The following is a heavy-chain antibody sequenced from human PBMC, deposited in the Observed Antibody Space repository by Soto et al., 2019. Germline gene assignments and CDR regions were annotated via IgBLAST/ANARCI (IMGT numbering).Heavy chain of an antibody. J-gene: IGHJ4*02. D-gene: IGHD2-8*01. CDR3: ASGKWSLDY. CDR2: ISNSDYTT. CDR1: GITLSDNS. Sequence: QVHLVASGGGLVKPGGSLRLSCVASGITLSDNSMTWIRQAPGTGLEWLSYISNSDYTTYYVDSLKGRFTISRDNAKNSLYLQLNGLRVEDTAVYYCASGKWSLDYWCQGILVTVSS. V-gene: IGHV3-11*01.